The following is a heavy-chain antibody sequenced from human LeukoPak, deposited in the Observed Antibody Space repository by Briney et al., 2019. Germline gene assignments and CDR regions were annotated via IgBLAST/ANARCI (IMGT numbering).Heavy chain of an antibody. J-gene: IGHJ4*02. CDR2: MYNSGST. V-gene: IGHV4-4*07. CDR1: GASISNYY. D-gene: IGHD5-12*01. CDR3: VRAEGGGYARY. Sequence: SETLSLTCTVSGASISNYYWSWIRQPAGKGLEWIGRMYNSGSTIYNPSLQSRDTMSLDTSSNHSSLNLISVTAADTAVYYCVRAEGGGYARYWGQGTLVTVSS.